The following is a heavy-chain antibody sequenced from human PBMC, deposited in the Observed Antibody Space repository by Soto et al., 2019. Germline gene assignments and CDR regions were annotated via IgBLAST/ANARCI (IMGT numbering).Heavy chain of an antibody. CDR3: ARAPLVSLYYYCGMDV. CDR1: GGSFSGYY. CDR2: IKHSGST. D-gene: IGHD6-6*01. J-gene: IGHJ6*02. Sequence: QVQLQQWGAGLLKPSETLSLTCAVYGGSFSGYYWSWIRQPPGKGLEWIGEIKHSGSTNYNPSLKSRVTISVDTSKNQFALKLSSVTAADTAVYYCARAPLVSLYYYCGMDVWGQGTTVTVSS. V-gene: IGHV4-34*01.